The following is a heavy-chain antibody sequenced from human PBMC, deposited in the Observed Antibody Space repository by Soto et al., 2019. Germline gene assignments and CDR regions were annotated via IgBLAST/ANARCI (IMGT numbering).Heavy chain of an antibody. V-gene: IGHV1-18*01. Sequence: QVQLVQSGAEVKKPGASVKVSCKASGYTFTSYGISWLRQAPGQGLVWMGWISGYNGNTNYAQKLQGRGTMTTDESTRTAYSDLRSLRSDDTAVSYCARAPATYCSGGSCYSYYSYGMDVWGQGTTVTVSS. D-gene: IGHD2-15*01. CDR2: ISGYNGNT. CDR1: GYTFTSYG. J-gene: IGHJ6*02. CDR3: ARAPATYCSGGSCYSYYSYGMDV.